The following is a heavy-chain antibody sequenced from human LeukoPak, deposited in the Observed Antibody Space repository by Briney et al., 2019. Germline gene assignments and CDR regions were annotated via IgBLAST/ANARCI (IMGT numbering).Heavy chain of an antibody. D-gene: IGHD5-24*01. CDR2: VYYTGST. Sequence: SETLSLTCTVSGDSISGSSYYWAWIRQPPGKGLEWIGSVYYTGSTYYMSSLKSRVTISADTSKNLFSLKVNSMTAADTAVYYCARHGPPMQRQFYDSWGQGTLVTVSS. V-gene: IGHV4-39*01. CDR1: GDSISGSSYY. CDR3: ARHGPPMQRQFYDS. J-gene: IGHJ4*02.